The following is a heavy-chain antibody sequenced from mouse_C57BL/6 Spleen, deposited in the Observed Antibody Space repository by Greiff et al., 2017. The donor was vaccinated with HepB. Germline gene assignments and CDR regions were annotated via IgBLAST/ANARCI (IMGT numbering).Heavy chain of an antibody. D-gene: IGHD1-1*01. J-gene: IGHJ2*01. CDR2: ISSGGSYT. CDR1: GFTFSSYG. Sequence: EVQGVESGGDLVKPGGSLKLSCAASGFTFSSYGMSWVRQTPDKRLEWVATISSGGSYTYYPDSVKGRFTISRDNAKNTLYLQMSSLKSEDTAMYYCARPRGSSYLYYFDYWGQGTTLTVSS. V-gene: IGHV5-6*01. CDR3: ARPRGSSYLYYFDY.